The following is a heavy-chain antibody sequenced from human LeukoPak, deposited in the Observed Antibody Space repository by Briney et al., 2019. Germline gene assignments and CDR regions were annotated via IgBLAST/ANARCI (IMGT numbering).Heavy chain of an antibody. CDR2: VSFSGNT. CDR1: GGSISSNNYY. V-gene: IGHV4-39*01. CDR3: ARHSSSSGYSSHDP. J-gene: IGHJ5*02. D-gene: IGHD6-13*01. Sequence: AETLSLTRTVSGGSISSNNYYWGWIRRPPGKGLEWIGSVSFSGNTYYYPSLKSRVTMSVDTSKSQFSLILSSVTAADTAVYYCARHSSSSGYSSHDPWRQGTLVSVS.